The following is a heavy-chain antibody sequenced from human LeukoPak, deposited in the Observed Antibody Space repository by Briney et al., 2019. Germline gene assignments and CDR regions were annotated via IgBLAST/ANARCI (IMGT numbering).Heavy chain of an antibody. CDR2: IIPIPGMA. V-gene: IGHV1-69*04. D-gene: IGHD3-10*01. Sequence: SVKVSCKASGGTLSFYAITWVRHAPGQGLEWMGRIIPIPGMANYAQKFKGRVTITADSSTSTAYMEVSSLRSEDTAVYYCARAVVVARGLMAYFDYWGQGTLVTVSS. CDR3: ARAVVVARGLMAYFDY. CDR1: GGTLSFYA. J-gene: IGHJ4*02.